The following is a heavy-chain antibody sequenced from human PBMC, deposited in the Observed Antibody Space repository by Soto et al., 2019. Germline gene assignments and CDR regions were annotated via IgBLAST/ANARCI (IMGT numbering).Heavy chain of an antibody. D-gene: IGHD3-16*01. CDR1: GFTFVSYD. V-gene: IGHV3-48*03. Sequence: EVQLAESGGGLVQPGGSLRLSCAASGFTFVSYDLIWVRQAPGKGLEWISYISSSGTTTSYADSVKGRFNISRDNAKNSLYLQRDSLRGDDTAVYYCARSRGWGAPNDYWGQGTLVTVSS. CDR2: ISSSGTTT. CDR3: ARSRGWGAPNDY. J-gene: IGHJ4*02.